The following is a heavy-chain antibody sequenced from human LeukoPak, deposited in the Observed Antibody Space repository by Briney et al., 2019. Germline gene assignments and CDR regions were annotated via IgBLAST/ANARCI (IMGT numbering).Heavy chain of an antibody. V-gene: IGHV3-7*01. Sequence: GGSLRLSCAASGFTLSTHWMSWVRQAPGKGLEWVANIKQDGSEQEYVGSVKGRFIISRDNAQNSLYLQMNSLRAEDTAVYYCARNNNDTPNGGDVFNIWGRGTMATVFS. CDR1: GFTLSTHW. J-gene: IGHJ3*02. D-gene: IGHD7-27*01. CDR2: IKQDGSEQ. CDR3: ARNNNDTPNGGDVFNI.